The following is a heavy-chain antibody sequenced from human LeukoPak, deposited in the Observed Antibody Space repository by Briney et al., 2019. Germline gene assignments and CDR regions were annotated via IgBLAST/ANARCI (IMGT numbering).Heavy chain of an antibody. CDR1: GGSISSYY. V-gene: IGHV4-59*01. Sequence: SETLSLTCTVSGGSISSYYWSWIRQPPGKGLEWIGYTYYSGSTNYNPSLKSRVTISVDTSKNQFSLKLSSVTAADTAVYYCARGRTTVVTPRGRWFDPWGQGTLVTVSS. CDR2: TYYSGST. CDR3: ARGRTTVVTPRGRWFDP. J-gene: IGHJ5*02. D-gene: IGHD4-23*01.